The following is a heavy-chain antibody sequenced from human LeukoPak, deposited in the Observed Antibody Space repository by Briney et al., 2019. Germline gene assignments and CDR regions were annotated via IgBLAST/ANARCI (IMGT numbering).Heavy chain of an antibody. D-gene: IGHD3-3*01. CDR2: INSDGSST. J-gene: IGHJ4*02. CDR3: ARLLFGVVTYIDY. V-gene: IGHV3-74*01. CDR1: GFTFSSYW. Sequence: GGSLRLSCAASGFTFSSYWMHWVRQAPGKGLVRVSRINSDGSSTSYADSVKGRFTISRDNAKNTLYLQMNSLRAEDTAVYYCARLLFGVVTYIDYWGQGTLVTVSS.